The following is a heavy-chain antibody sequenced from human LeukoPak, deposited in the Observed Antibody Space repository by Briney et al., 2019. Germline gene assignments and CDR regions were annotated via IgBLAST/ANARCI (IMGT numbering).Heavy chain of an antibody. D-gene: IGHD5-12*01. V-gene: IGHV1-18*01. Sequence: ASVKVSCKASGYTFTSYGISWVRQAPGQGLEWMGWISAYNGNTNYAQKLQGRVTMTTDTSTSTAYMELRSLRSDDTAVYYCARDSFRHSGYDFPPFDPWGQGTLVTVSS. CDR3: ARDSFRHSGYDFPPFDP. CDR1: GYTFTSYG. CDR2: ISAYNGNT. J-gene: IGHJ5*02.